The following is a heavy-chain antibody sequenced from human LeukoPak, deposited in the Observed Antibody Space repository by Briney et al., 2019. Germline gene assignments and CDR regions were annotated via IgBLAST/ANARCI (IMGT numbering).Heavy chain of an antibody. D-gene: IGHD2-2*01. J-gene: IGHJ4*02. CDR1: GCTFIDNA. Sequence: GSLRLSCAASGCTFIDNAMHWVRQAPARGREWVAVISFDGADKYHAESGKGRFTITRDNSKNTVYLQMNSLGEEDTAVYYCAKSGCSGTRCYVNLWGRGTLVTVSS. CDR2: ISFDGADK. V-gene: IGHV3-30*18. CDR3: AKSGCSGTRCYVNL.